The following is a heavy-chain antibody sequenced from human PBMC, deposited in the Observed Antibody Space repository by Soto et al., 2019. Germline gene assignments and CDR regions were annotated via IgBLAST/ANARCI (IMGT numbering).Heavy chain of an antibody. V-gene: IGHV1-18*01. CDR2: ISAHNGNT. J-gene: IGHJ4*02. CDR3: ARGRDGDY. Sequence: QVHLVQSGAEVKKPGASVKVSCKGSGYGFTTYGITWLRQAPGQGLEWMAWISAHNGNTNYAQKLQGRVTVTRDTSTSTAYMELRSLRSDDSVVYYCARGRDGDYWGQGALVTVSS. CDR1: GYGFTTYG.